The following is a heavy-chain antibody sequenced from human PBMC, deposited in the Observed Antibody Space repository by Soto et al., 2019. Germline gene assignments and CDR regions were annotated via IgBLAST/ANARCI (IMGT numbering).Heavy chain of an antibody. D-gene: IGHD3-16*01. CDR1: GFTVSTKY. CDR3: ARDPWAAEY. V-gene: IGHV3-66*01. CDR2: IYSGGST. Sequence: EVQLVESGGGVVQPGGSLRLSCAASGFTVSTKYMSWVVQAPGKGLEWVSVIYSGGSTFYADSVRGRFTISRDNSKNTVNLQMNSLRAEDTAVYYCARDPWAAEYWGQGTLVPVSS. J-gene: IGHJ4*02.